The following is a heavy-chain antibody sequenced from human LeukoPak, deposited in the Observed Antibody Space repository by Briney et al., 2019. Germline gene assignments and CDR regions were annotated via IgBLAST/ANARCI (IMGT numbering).Heavy chain of an antibody. Sequence: SETLSLTCAVSGGSISSGGYSWSWIRQPPGKGLEWIGYIYHSGSTYYNPSLKSRVTISVDRSKNQFSLKLSSVTAADTAVYYCASYNYYGSGSVDYWGQGTLVTVSS. CDR3: ASYNYYGSGSVDY. D-gene: IGHD3-10*01. J-gene: IGHJ4*02. V-gene: IGHV4-30-2*01. CDR2: IYHSGST. CDR1: GGSISSGGYS.